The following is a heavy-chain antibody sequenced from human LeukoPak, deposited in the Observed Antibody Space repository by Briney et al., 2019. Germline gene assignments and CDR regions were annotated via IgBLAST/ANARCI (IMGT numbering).Heavy chain of an antibody. CDR2: ISSNGNNE. CDR3: TGIKYSTSWSGDY. CDR1: GFIFTSYG. J-gene: IGHJ4*02. V-gene: IGHV3-30*19. D-gene: IGHD6-13*01. Sequence: GGSLRLSCVASGFIFTSYGMHWVRQAPGKGLQWVALISSNGNNERYADSVEGRFSISRDNSKNTMYLRMNSLRAEDTAIYYCTGIKYSTSWSGDYWGQGALVTVSS.